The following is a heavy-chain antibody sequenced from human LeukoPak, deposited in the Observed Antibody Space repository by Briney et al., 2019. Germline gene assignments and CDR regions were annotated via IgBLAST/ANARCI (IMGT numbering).Heavy chain of an antibody. V-gene: IGHV4-39*01. Sequence: SETLCLSCTVSGGSISSRNYDWGWIRQPPGKGLEWIANIYSSGGTYYHPSLKSRVTISVDTSKNQFSLKLNSVTAADTAIYYCARVEWGPSAFDIWGQGTLVTVSS. CDR3: ARVEWGPSAFDI. CDR2: IYSSGGT. D-gene: IGHD2-8*01. J-gene: IGHJ3*02. CDR1: GGSISSRNYD.